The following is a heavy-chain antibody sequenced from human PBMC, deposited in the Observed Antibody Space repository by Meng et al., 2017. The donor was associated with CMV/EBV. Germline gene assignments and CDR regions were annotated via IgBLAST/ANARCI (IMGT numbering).Heavy chain of an antibody. D-gene: IGHD3-22*01. CDR2: IIPIFGTA. CDR3: ARDSGNSSGYYPFFDY. V-gene: IGHV1-69*01. Sequence: GPFRSYAISCVRQAPGQGLEWMGGIIPIFGTANYAQKFQGRVTITADESTSTAYMELSSLRSEDTAVYYCARDSGNSSGYYPFFDYWGQGTLVTVSS. J-gene: IGHJ4*02. CDR1: GPFRSYA.